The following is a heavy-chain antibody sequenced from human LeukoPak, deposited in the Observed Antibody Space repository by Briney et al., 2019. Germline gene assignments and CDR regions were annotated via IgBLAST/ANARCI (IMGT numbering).Heavy chain of an antibody. CDR3: ARGPYSTGGY. Sequence: PGGSLRLSCAASGFTFSSYEMNWVRQAPGKGLEWVSYISSSSSYTNYADSVKGRFTISRDNAKNSLYLQMNSLRAEDTAVYYCARGPYSTGGYWGQGTLVTVSS. CDR2: ISSSSSYT. J-gene: IGHJ4*02. V-gene: IGHV3-21*05. D-gene: IGHD6-13*01. CDR1: GFTFSSYE.